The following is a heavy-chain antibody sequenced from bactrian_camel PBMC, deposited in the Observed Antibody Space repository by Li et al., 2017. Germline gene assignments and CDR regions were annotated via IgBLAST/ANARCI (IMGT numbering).Heavy chain of an antibody. CDR2: IYSDGSNK. J-gene: IGHJ7*01. D-gene: IGHD1*01. V-gene: IGHV3S6*01. CDR1: GFPFSGYF. Sequence: HVQLVESGGGLVQPGGSLRLSCLGSGFPFSGYFMNWVRQSPDKGLEWVSSIYSDGSNKYYADSVKGRFTTSRDNAKNTLYLQINSLKTEDTAVYYCARDRPHSWYGMDYWGKGTQVTVS.